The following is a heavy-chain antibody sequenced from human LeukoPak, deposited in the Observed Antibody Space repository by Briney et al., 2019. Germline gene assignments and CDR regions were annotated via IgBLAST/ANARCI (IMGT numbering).Heavy chain of an antibody. V-gene: IGHV3-7*03. CDR3: AKVSTWSKYYFDY. CDR2: IKQDGSEK. D-gene: IGHD6-13*01. CDR1: GFTFSSYW. Sequence: GGSLRLSCAASGFTFSSYWMSWVRQAPGKGLEWVANIKQDGSEKYYVDSVKGRFTISRDNAKNTLYLQMNSLRAEDTAVYYCAKVSTWSKYYFDYWGRGTLVTVSS. J-gene: IGHJ4*02.